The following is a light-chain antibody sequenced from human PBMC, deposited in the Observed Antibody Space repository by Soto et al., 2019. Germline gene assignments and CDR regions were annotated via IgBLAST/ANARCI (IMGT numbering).Light chain of an antibody. CDR1: QSVSSY. V-gene: IGKV3-11*01. CDR2: DAS. Sequence: EIVLTQSPATLSLSPGERGTLSCRASQSVSSYLAWYQQKPGQAPRLLIYDASNRATGIPARFSGSGSGTDFTLTISSLEPEDFAIYYCQQRSNWQLTFGGGTKVESK. CDR3: QQRSNWQLT. J-gene: IGKJ4*01.